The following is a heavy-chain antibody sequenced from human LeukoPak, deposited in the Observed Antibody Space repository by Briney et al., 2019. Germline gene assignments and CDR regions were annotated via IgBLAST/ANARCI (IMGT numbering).Heavy chain of an antibody. V-gene: IGHV3-30-3*01. CDR3: AREGPGSSGWYPALPCDY. CDR2: ISYDGSNK. J-gene: IGHJ4*02. D-gene: IGHD6-19*01. Sequence: GGSLRLSCAASGFTFSSYAMHWVRQAPGKGLEWVAVISYDGSNKYYADSVKGRFTISRDNSKNTLYLQMNSLRAEDTAVYYCAREGPGSSGWYPALPCDYWGQGTLVTVSS. CDR1: GFTFSSYA.